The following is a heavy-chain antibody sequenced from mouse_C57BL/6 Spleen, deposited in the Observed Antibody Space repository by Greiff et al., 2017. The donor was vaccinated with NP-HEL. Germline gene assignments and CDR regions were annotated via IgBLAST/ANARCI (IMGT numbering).Heavy chain of an antibody. CDR3: ARERGLYEPWFAY. J-gene: IGHJ3*01. D-gene: IGHD2-3*01. V-gene: IGHV1-55*01. CDR2: IYPGSGST. CDR1: GYTFTSYW. Sequence: QVQLQQPGAELVKPGASVKMSCKASGYTFTSYWITWVKQRPGQGLEWIGVIYPGSGSTNYNEKFKSKATLTVDTSSSTAYMQLSSLTSEDSAVYYCARERGLYEPWFAYWGQGTLVTVSA.